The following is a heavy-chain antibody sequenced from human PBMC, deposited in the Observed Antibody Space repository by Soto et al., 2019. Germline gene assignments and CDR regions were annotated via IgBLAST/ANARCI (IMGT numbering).Heavy chain of an antibody. CDR1: GYTFTSYG. J-gene: IGHJ5*02. CDR2: ISAYNGNT. D-gene: IGHD2-2*01. V-gene: IGHV1-18*01. CDR3: ARTPCSSTSCYALNWFEP. Sequence: ASVKVSCKASGYTFTSYGISWVRQAPGQGLEWMGWISAYNGNTNYAQKLQGRVTMTTDTSTSTAYMELRSLRSDDTAVYYCARTPCSSTSCYALNWFEPWGQGTLVTVSS.